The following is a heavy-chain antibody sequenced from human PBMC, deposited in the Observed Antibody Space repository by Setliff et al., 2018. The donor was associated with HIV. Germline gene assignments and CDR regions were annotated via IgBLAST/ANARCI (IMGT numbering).Heavy chain of an antibody. CDR1: GASISSHY. V-gene: IGHV4-59*11. CDR2: IYFSGTT. CDR3: ARGHPIVPTGLVSFYFDH. Sequence: SETLSLTCTVSGASISSHYWSWIRQPPGKGLEWIGYIYFSGTTNYNPSLKSRVTISVDTSKNQFSLNLNSVTAADTAVYHCARGHPIVPTGLVSFYFDHWGQGTLVTVSS. J-gene: IGHJ4*02. D-gene: IGHD2-2*01.